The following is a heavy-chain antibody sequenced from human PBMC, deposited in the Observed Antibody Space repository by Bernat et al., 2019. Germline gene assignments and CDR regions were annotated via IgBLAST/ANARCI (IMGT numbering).Heavy chain of an antibody. J-gene: IGHJ4*02. CDR1: GFTFSSYW. CDR3: ARGGVVVVAATPSDY. CDR2: INSDGSST. Sequence: EVQLVESGGGLVQPGGSLRLSCAASGFTFSSYWMHWVRQAPGKGLVWVSRINSDGSSTSYADSVKGRFNISRDNAKNTLYLQMNSLRAEDTAVYYCARGGVVVVAATPSDYWGQGTLVTVSS. D-gene: IGHD2-15*01. V-gene: IGHV3-74*01.